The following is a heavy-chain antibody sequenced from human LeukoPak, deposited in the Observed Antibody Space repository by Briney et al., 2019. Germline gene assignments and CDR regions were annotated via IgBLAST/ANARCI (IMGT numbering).Heavy chain of an antibody. V-gene: IGHV4-59*13. CDR3: ARWGRPNFDY. CDR2: ISDSGST. Sequence: SETLSLTCTVTGGSIRGYNWSWLRQPPGKGLEWIGYISDSGSTYYNPSLKTRITISLDTSKNQFSLKLSSATAADTAVYYCARWGRPNFDYWGQGTLVTVSS. J-gene: IGHJ4*02. D-gene: IGHD7-27*01. CDR1: GGSIRGYN.